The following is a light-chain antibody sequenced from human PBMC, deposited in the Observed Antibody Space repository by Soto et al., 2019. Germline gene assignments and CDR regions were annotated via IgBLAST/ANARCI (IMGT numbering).Light chain of an antibody. Sequence: QSVLTQPASVSGSPGQSITISCTGTSGDVGSHNYVSWYQHHPGKAPKLMIYEVSNRPSGVSNRFSGSKSGNTASLTISGLQAEDEADYYCSSYTSSNTVVFGGGTKLTVL. V-gene: IGLV2-14*01. CDR1: SGDVGSHNY. CDR2: EVS. J-gene: IGLJ2*01. CDR3: SSYTSSNTVV.